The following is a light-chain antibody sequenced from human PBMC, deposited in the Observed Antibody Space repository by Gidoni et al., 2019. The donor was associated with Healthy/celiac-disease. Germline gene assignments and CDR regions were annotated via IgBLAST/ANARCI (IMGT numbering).Light chain of an antibody. CDR2: KDS. Sequence: SYELTQPPSVSVSPGQTARITCSVDALPTQYSYWYQQKPCKAPVLVIYKDSESPSGSPERFSGSSSGTTVTLTISGVQAEDEADYYCQSADSSGTYVVFGGGTKLTVL. J-gene: IGLJ2*01. V-gene: IGLV3-25*02. CDR1: ALPTQY. CDR3: QSADSSGTYVV.